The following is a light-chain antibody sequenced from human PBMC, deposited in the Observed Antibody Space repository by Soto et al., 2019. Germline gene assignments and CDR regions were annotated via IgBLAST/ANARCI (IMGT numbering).Light chain of an antibody. CDR1: SSDVGGYNY. J-gene: IGLJ1*01. CDR2: EVS. Sequence: QSALTQPASVSGSPGQSITISCTGTSSDVGGYNYVSWYQQHPGKAPKLMIYEVSNRPAGASNRFSGSKSGNTASLPISGLQAEDEADYYCNSYTGSSTYVFGTGTKLTVL. CDR3: NSYTGSSTYV. V-gene: IGLV2-14*01.